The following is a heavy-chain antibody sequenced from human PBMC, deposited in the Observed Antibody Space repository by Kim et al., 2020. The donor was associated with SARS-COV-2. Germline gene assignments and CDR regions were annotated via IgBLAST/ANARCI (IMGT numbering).Heavy chain of an antibody. V-gene: IGHV3-33*01. Sequence: GGSLRLSCAASGFTFSSYGMHWVRQAPGKGLEWVAVIWYDGSNKYYADSVKGQFPISRDNSKNTLYLQMNSLRAEDTGVYYCARDRGPGWELGYYFDYCGQGTLVTVSS. CDR1: GFTFSSYG. J-gene: IGHJ4*02. CDR2: IWYDGSNK. D-gene: IGHD1-26*01. CDR3: ARDRGPGWELGYYFDY.